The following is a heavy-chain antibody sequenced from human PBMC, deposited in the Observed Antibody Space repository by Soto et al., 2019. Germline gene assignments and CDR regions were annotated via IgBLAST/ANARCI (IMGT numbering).Heavy chain of an antibody. CDR1: GFTFSSYA. CDR2: ISGSGGST. J-gene: IGHJ3*02. Sequence: GESLKISCAASGFTFSSYAMSWVRQAPGKGLEWVSAISGSGGSTYYADSVKGRFTISRDNSKNTLYLQMNSLRAEDTAVYYCARERVDAFDIWGQGTMVTVSS. CDR3: ARERVDAFDI. V-gene: IGHV3-23*01. D-gene: IGHD1-26*01.